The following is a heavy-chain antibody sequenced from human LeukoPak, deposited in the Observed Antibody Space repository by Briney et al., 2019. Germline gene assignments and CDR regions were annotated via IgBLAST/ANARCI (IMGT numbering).Heavy chain of an antibody. V-gene: IGHV3-7*01. CDR1: GFAFSTYW. D-gene: IGHD2-21*01. CDR3: TRDFVS. CDR2: INQDGSVK. Sequence: GGSLRLSCAASGFAFSTYWTDWVRQAPGKGLEWVGNINQDGSVKHYVDSVRGRFTISRDNARNSVYLQMNALRVEDTAVYYGTRDFVSWGQGTLVTASS. J-gene: IGHJ5*02.